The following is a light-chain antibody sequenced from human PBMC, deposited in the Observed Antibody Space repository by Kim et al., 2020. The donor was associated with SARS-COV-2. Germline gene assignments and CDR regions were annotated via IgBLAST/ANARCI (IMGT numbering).Light chain of an antibody. J-gene: IGLJ2*01. CDR2: DNT. V-gene: IGLV1-40*01. CDR3: QSYDSGLSRSVV. Sequence: VTVSCTWSSSRIGPLYGVQWYQQLPGTAPKLLIYDNTHRPSGVSDRFSASRSATSASLAITGLQTDDEGDYFCQSYDSGLSRSVVFGGGTKLTVL. CDR1: SSRIGPLYG.